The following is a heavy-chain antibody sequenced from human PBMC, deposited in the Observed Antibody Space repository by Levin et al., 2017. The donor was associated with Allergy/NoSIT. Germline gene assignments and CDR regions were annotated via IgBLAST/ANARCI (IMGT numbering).Heavy chain of an antibody. Sequence: GESLKISCAASGFTFDDYGMNWVRQAPGKGLEWVSGINWMGGRTGYADSVKGRFTISRDNAKNSLYLQMNSLRAEDTALYYCARDKGIAVAGGFDYWGQGTLVTVSS. D-gene: IGHD6-19*01. J-gene: IGHJ4*02. CDR2: INWMGGRT. CDR1: GFTFDDYG. CDR3: ARDKGIAVAGGFDY. V-gene: IGHV3-20*04.